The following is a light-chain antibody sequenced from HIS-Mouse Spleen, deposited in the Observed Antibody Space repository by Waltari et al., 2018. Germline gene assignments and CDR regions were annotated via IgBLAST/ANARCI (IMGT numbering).Light chain of an antibody. V-gene: IGLV2-14*03. CDR3: SSYTSSSTLV. CDR1: SSDVGGYNY. CDR2: DVS. Sequence: QSALTQPASVSGSPGQSITISCTGTSSDVGGYNYVSWYQQHPGKAPKLMFYDVSNRPSGVSNGFSGAKSGNTASLTISGLQAEDEADYYCSSYTSSSTLVFGGGTKLTVL. J-gene: IGLJ2*01.